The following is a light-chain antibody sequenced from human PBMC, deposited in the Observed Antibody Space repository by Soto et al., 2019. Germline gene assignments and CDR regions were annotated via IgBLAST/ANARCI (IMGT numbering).Light chain of an antibody. Sequence: QSALTQPRSVSGSPGQSVSMFCTGTSSDVGGYNYVSWYQQHPGKAPKVMIYDVTKRPTGVPDRFSGSKSGNTASLTISGLQSEDEADYYCSSYAGRYTYVFGTGTKLTVL. CDR1: SSDVGGYNY. CDR2: DVT. CDR3: SSYAGRYTYV. J-gene: IGLJ1*01. V-gene: IGLV2-11*01.